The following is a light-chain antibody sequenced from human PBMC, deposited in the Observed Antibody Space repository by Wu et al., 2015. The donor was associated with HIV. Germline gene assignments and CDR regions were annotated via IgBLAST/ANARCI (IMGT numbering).Light chain of an antibody. CDR2: DAS. CDR3: QQFDTSPWT. J-gene: IGKJ1*01. CDR1: QTISSNS. Sequence: EVVLTQSPATLSLSPGERATLSCGASQTISSNSLVWYQQKRGLAPRLLIFDASTRAPGIPDRFSGSGSGTDFTLTISRLEPEDFAVYYCQQFDTSPWTFGQGTKVEIK. V-gene: IGKV3D-20*01.